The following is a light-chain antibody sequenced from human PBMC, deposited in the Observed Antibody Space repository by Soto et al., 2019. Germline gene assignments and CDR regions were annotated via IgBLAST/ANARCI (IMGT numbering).Light chain of an antibody. CDR2: TAS. V-gene: IGKV1-39*01. CDR1: EDMSIY. J-gene: IGKJ2*01. Sequence: DVQMTQSPASLSASVGDRVTMTCRASEDMSIYLNWYQQKSGKAPKLLIYTASSLQSGVPARFSGSGSGTELTLTSTRLQADEGATYDCQQRYRAPYTLGQGT. CDR3: QQRYRAPYT.